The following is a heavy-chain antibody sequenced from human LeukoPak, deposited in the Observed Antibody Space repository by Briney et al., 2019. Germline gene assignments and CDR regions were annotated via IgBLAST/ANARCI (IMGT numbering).Heavy chain of an antibody. J-gene: IGHJ4*02. V-gene: IGHV4-39*07. CDR2: IYYGGST. CDR3: ARAPGLYYDFWSGYSYYFDY. D-gene: IGHD3-3*01. CDR1: GGSISSSSYY. Sequence: SETLSLTCTVSGGSISSSSYYWGWIRQPPGKGLEWIGSIYYGGSTYYNPSLKSRVTISVDTSKNQFSLKLSSVTAADTAVYYCARAPGLYYDFWSGYSYYFDYWGQGTLVTVSS.